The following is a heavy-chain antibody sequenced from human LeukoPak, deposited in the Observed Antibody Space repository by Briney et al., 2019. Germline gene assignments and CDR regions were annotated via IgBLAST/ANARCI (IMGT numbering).Heavy chain of an antibody. V-gene: IGHV3-23*01. CDR3: EKDSVWGSYRPTQIDY. CDR2: ISGSGGST. J-gene: IGHJ4*02. D-gene: IGHD3-16*02. CDR1: GFTFSSYA. Sequence: GGSLRLSCAASGFTFSSYAMSWVRQAPGKGLEWVSAISGSGGSTYYADSVKGRFTISRDNSKNSLYLQMNSLRAEDTAVYYCEKDSVWGSYRPTQIDYWGQGTLVTVSS.